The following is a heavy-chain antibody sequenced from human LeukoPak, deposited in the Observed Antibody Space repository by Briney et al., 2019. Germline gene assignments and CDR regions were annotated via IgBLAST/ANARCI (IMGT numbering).Heavy chain of an antibody. D-gene: IGHD5-12*01. CDR3: ARRYNGGYAY. CDR2: IYYSGST. V-gene: IGHV4-39*01. Sequence: WVRQPPGKGLEWIGSIYYSGSTYYNPSLKSRVTISVDTSKNQFSLKLSSVTAADTAVYYCARRYNGGYAYWGQGTLVTVSS. J-gene: IGHJ4*02.